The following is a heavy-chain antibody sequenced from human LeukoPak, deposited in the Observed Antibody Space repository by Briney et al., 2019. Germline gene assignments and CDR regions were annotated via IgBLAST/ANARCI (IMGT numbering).Heavy chain of an antibody. D-gene: IGHD6-19*01. J-gene: IGHJ4*02. Sequence: GASVKVSCKASGYTFTGYYMHWVRQAPGQGLEWMGWINPNSGGTNYAQKFQGRITMTRDTSISTAYMELSRLRSDDTAVYYCARANAPYSSGLVPFDYWGQGTLVTVSS. CDR1: GYTFTGYY. CDR3: ARANAPYSSGLVPFDY. V-gene: IGHV1-2*02. CDR2: INPNSGGT.